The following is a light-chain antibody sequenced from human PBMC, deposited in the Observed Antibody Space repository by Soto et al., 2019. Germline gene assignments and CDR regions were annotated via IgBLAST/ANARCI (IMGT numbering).Light chain of an antibody. CDR1: QSISSY. Sequence: DIQMTQSPSSLSASVGVRVTITCRASQSISSYLNWYQQKPGKAPKVLISAASILQSGVPSRFSGSGSGADFTLTISNLQPEDFATYYCQQTYSDLPTFGGGTKVEIK. CDR2: AAS. J-gene: IGKJ4*01. CDR3: QQTYSDLPT. V-gene: IGKV1-39*01.